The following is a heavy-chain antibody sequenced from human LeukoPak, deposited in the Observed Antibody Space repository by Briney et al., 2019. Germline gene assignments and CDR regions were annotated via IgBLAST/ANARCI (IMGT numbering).Heavy chain of an antibody. CDR3: ARESTNSGGFVI. J-gene: IGHJ3*02. D-gene: IGHD2-15*01. V-gene: IGHV4-4*09. CDR1: GGSISSYY. Sequence: SETLSLTCTVSGGSISSYYWSWIRQPPGKGLEWIGNIYSSGSTHYNPSLKSRVTISLDTSKIQFSLKLSSVTAADTAVYYCARESTNSGGFVIWGQGTMVTVSS. CDR2: IYSSGST.